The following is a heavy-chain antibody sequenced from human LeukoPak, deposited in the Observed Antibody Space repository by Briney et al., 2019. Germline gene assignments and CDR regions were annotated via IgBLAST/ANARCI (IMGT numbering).Heavy chain of an antibody. J-gene: IGHJ4*02. D-gene: IGHD6-19*01. CDR3: ARGPYSSGIDY. CDR2: IYYSGST. Sequence: SETLSLTCTVSGGSISSYYWSWIRQPPGKGLEWIGYIYYSGSTNYNPSLKSRVTISVDTSKNQFSLKLSSVTAADTAVYYCARGPYSSGIDYWGQGTLVTVSS. CDR1: GGSISSYY. V-gene: IGHV4-59*12.